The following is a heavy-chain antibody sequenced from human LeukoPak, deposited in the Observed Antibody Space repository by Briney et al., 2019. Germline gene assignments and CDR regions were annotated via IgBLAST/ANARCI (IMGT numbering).Heavy chain of an antibody. D-gene: IGHD2-15*01. J-gene: IGHJ6*03. CDR1: GGSISSGSYY. CDR3: ASLQGYCSGNRCPSSANYYYYMDV. V-gene: IGHV4-39*01. Sequence: SETLSLTCTVSGGSISSGSYYWGWIRQPPGKGLEWIGSIYYSGSTYYNPSLKSRVTISVDTSKNQFSLKLSSVTAADTAVYYCASLQGYCSGNRCPSSANYYYYMDVWGKGTTVTVSS. CDR2: IYYSGST.